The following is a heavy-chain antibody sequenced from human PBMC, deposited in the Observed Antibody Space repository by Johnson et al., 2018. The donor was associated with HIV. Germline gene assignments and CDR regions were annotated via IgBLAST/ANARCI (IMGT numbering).Heavy chain of an antibody. D-gene: IGHD7-27*01. CDR3: AKDERQLGGWSHAFDM. J-gene: IGHJ3*02. Sequence: VQLVESGGGLIQPGGSLRLSCAASGFTVSRNYMSWVRQAPGKGLEWVSLIYSGGSTYYADSGKGRLTISRDNSKNKSYLRMRSRRGEDTAVYYCAKDERQLGGWSHAFDMWGQGTKVSVSS. V-gene: IGHV3-66*03. CDR1: GFTVSRNY. CDR2: IYSGGST.